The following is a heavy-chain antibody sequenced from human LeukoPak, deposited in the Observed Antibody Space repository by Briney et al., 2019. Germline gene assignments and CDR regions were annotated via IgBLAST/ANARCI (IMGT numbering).Heavy chain of an antibody. CDR3: ARDTARSDAFDI. J-gene: IGHJ3*02. V-gene: IGHV4-59*12. CDR2: IYYSGST. CDR1: GGSISSYY. Sequence: SETLSLTCTVSGGSISSYYWSWIRQPPGKGLEWIGHIYYSGSTNYNPSLESRVTISVDTSKNQFSLKLSSVTAADTAVYYCARDTARSDAFDIWGQGTMVTVSS. D-gene: IGHD5-18*01.